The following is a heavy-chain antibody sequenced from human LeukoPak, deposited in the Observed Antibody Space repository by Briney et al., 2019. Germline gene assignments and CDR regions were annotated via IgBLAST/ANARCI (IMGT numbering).Heavy chain of an antibody. Sequence: GASVKVSCKASGYTFTSYDINWVRQAPGQGLEWLGWMNPYSGHTGYAQKFQGRVTMTSNTSISTAYMELSSLRSEDTAVYYCARETREVDVPFDYWGQGTLVTVSS. J-gene: IGHJ4*02. D-gene: IGHD1-26*01. V-gene: IGHV1-8*01. CDR1: GYTFTSYD. CDR2: MNPYSGHT. CDR3: ARETREVDVPFDY.